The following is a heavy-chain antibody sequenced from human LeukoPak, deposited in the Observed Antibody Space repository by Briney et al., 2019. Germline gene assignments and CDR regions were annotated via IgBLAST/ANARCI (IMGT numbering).Heavy chain of an antibody. V-gene: IGHV3-11*04. Sequence: GGSLRLACAAAGFTFGDYYMSWIRPAPGEGLEWDAYITSSGSTIYYADSVKGPFTISRDNAKNSLYLQMNNLRVEDTAVYYCARDQPIGYNYGYPFDNWGQGTLVTVYS. CDR1: GFTFGDYY. D-gene: IGHD5-18*01. CDR3: ARDQPIGYNYGYPFDN. J-gene: IGHJ4*02. CDR2: ITSSGSTI.